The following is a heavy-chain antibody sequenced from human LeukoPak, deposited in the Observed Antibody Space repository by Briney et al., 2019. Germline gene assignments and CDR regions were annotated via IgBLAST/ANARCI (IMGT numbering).Heavy chain of an antibody. Sequence: GGSLRLSCAASGFTFSDYTMNWVRQAPGKGLEWVSYIDLSGSTLYYVDSVKGRFTISRDNSKNTLYLQMNSLRAEDTAVYYCAKAREMATIGYFDYWGQGTLVTVSS. J-gene: IGHJ4*02. D-gene: IGHD5-24*01. V-gene: IGHV3-48*01. CDR3: AKAREMATIGYFDY. CDR1: GFTFSDYT. CDR2: IDLSGSTL.